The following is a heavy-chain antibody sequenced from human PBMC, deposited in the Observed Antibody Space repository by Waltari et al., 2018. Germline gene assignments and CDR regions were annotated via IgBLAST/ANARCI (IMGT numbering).Heavy chain of an antibody. V-gene: IGHV4-4*07. D-gene: IGHD3-3*01. Sequence: QVQLQESGPGLVKPSETLSLTCNVSGDSMSSYYWSWIRQPAGKGLEWIGRIYTSGTTNYNPSLESRVTMSVDTSKNQFSLKLSSVTAADSAVYYCARGYKDTRYDFWRDCPVTDSWGRGTLVTVSS. CDR2: IYTSGTT. CDR1: GDSMSSYY. J-gene: IGHJ4*02. CDR3: ARGYKDTRYDFWRDCPVTDS.